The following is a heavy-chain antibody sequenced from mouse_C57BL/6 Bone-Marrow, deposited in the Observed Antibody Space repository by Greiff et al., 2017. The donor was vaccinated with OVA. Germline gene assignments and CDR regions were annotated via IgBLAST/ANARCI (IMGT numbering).Heavy chain of an antibody. Sequence: VQLQQSGAELVRPGASVKLSCKASGYTFTDYYINWVKQRPGQGLEWIARIYPGSGNTYYNEKFKGKATLTAEKSSSTAYMQLSSLTSEDSAVYFCARGFDYDGDYWGQGTTLTVSS. CDR2: IYPGSGNT. J-gene: IGHJ2*01. CDR1: GYTFTDYY. CDR3: ARGFDYDGDY. D-gene: IGHD2-4*01. V-gene: IGHV1-76*01.